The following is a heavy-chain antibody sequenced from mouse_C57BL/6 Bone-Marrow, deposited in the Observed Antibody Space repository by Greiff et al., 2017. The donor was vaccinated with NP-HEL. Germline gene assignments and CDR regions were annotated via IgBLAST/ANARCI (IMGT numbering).Heavy chain of an antibody. CDR2: LYPRSGNT. CDR3: ARDEDYYASSFSWFAY. Sequence: QVQLQQSGAELARPGASVKLSCKASGYTFTSYGISWVKQRTGQGLEWIGELYPRSGNTYYNEKFKGKAPLTADKSSSTAYMELRSLTSEDSAVYFCARDEDYYASSFSWFAYWGQGTLVTVSA. J-gene: IGHJ3*01. D-gene: IGHD1-1*01. CDR1: GYTFTSYG. V-gene: IGHV1-81*01.